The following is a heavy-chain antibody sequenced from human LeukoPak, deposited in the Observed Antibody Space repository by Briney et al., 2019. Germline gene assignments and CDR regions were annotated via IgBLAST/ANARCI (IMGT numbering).Heavy chain of an antibody. CDR3: ARARVNYDSNGYDY. CDR2: ISGYNGNT. J-gene: IGHJ4*02. Sequence: ASVKVSCKASGYTFTSYGISWVRQAPGQGLEWMGWISGYNGNTNYAQKLQGRVTMTTDTSTSTAYMELRSLRSDDTAVYYCARARVNYDSNGYDYWGQGTLVTVSS. V-gene: IGHV1-18*01. CDR1: GYTFTSYG. D-gene: IGHD3-22*01.